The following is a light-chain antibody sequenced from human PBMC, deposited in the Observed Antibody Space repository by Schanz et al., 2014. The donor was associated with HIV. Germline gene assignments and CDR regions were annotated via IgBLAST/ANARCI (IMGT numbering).Light chain of an antibody. CDR3: QQYSGYPWT. Sequence: DIQMTQSPSPLSASVGDRVTITCRASQDIRDDLGWYQQKPGRAPKRLIYGASSLQSGVPSRFSASGSETEFTLSISSLQPDDFATYHCQQYSGYPWTFGQGTKVEIK. CDR1: QDIRDD. CDR2: GAS. J-gene: IGKJ1*01. V-gene: IGKV1-17*01.